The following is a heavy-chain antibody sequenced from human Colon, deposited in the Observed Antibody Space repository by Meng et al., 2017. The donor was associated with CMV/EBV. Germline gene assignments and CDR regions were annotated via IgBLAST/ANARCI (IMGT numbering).Heavy chain of an antibody. Sequence: GYTFPSFDISWVRQAPGQGLEWMGWISAYSGDTHYTQKFQGRLTMTADTSTSTAYMDLRSLRSDDTAVYYCVRESSDHYDPIGFPHYWGQGTLVTVSS. J-gene: IGHJ4*02. CDR3: VRESSDHYDPIGFPHY. V-gene: IGHV1-18*01. D-gene: IGHD3-22*01. CDR1: GYTFPSFD. CDR2: ISAYSGDT.